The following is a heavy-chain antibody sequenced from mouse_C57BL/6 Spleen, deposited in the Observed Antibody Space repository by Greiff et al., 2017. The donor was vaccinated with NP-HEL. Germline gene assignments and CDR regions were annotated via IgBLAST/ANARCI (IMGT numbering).Heavy chain of an antibody. CDR3: AGLNYYDEYAMYY. V-gene: IGHV1-53*01. CDR2: INPSTGGT. CDR1: GYTFTSYW. Sequence: VQLQQPGTELVKPGASVKLSCKASGYTFTSYWMHWVKQRPGQGLEWIGNINPSTGGTNYNEKFKSKATLTVDKSSSTAYMQLSSLTSEDSAVYYCAGLNYYDEYAMYYWGQGTSVTVSS. J-gene: IGHJ4*01. D-gene: IGHD1-1*01.